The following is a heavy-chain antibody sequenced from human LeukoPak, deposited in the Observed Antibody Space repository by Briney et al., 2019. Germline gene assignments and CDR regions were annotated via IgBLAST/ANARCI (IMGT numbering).Heavy chain of an antibody. CDR3: ARARYYYDSSGYCDY. Sequence: SSETLSLTCTVSGDSVSNGNYYWSWLRQPPGKALEWIGYIYYTGKTYYNPSLEGRVTILVDTSRNHFSVKLSSVTAADTAVYYCARARYYYDSSGYCDYWGQGTLVTVSS. CDR1: GDSVSNGNYY. J-gene: IGHJ4*02. D-gene: IGHD3-22*01. CDR2: IYYTGKT. V-gene: IGHV4-61*03.